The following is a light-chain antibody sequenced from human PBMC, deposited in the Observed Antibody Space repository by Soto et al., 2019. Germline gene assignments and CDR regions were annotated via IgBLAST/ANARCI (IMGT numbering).Light chain of an antibody. Sequence: SSELTQPPSVSVAPEKTATITCGGNNIGNKRVHWYRQKPGQAPVLLISYDSDRPSGIPERFSGSNSENTATLTISRVEAGEEADYYCQVWNIMTDNYVFGSGTKLTVL. J-gene: IGLJ1*01. V-gene: IGLV3-21*04. CDR1: NIGNKR. CDR2: YDS. CDR3: QVWNIMTDNYV.